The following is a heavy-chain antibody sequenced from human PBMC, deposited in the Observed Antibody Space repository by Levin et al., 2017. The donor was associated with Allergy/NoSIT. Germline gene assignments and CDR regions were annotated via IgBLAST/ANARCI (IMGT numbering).Heavy chain of an antibody. D-gene: IGHD6-19*01. CDR1: GFTFSSHD. CDR3: AREIAVRGYWYLDL. CDR2: LSLPFSP. Sequence: SLRLSCAASGFTFSSHDMHWVRQLTGGRLEWFSFLSLPFSPSSPSSFPGRFTISRENAKNSLYLHLSSLRAGDTAVYYCAREIAVRGYWYLDLWGRGTLVTVSS. V-gene: IGHV3-13*05. J-gene: IGHJ2*01.